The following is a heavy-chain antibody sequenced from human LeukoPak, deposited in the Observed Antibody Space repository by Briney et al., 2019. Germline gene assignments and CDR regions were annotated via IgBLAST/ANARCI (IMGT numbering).Heavy chain of an antibody. CDR3: AKNGHGSGSYYPRTKYYFDY. Sequence: GGSLRLSCAASGFTFSSYGMRWVRQAPGKGLEWVATISTSGGSTYYADFVKGRFTISRDNSKNTLYLQMNSLRAEDTAVYYCAKNGHGSGSYYPRTKYYFDYWGQGTLVTVSS. D-gene: IGHD3-10*01. V-gene: IGHV3-23*01. J-gene: IGHJ4*02. CDR2: ISTSGGST. CDR1: GFTFSSYG.